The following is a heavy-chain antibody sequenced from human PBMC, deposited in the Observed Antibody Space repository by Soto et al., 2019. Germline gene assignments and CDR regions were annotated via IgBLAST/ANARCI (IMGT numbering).Heavy chain of an antibody. V-gene: IGHV3-30*18. J-gene: IGHJ4*02. CDR2: ISYDGSNK. D-gene: IGHD2-15*01. CDR3: AKVRRYCGGGNCYGGLEC. CDR1: GFTFSDYG. Sequence: QVQLVESGGGVVQPGRSLRLSCAASGFTFSDYGMNWVRQAPGKGLEWVAVISYDGSNKYYADSVKGRLTISRDNSKNTLYVQMNSLGAEDAALDYCAKVRRYCGGGNCYGGLECWGQGTLVTGSS.